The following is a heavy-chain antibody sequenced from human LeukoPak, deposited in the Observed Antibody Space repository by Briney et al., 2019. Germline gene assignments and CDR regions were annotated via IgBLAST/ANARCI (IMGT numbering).Heavy chain of an antibody. CDR1: GFTFSNHW. J-gene: IGHJ4*02. V-gene: IGHV3-74*01. CDR3: VRGSVAAYTGPFDY. D-gene: IGHD6-19*01. Sequence: GGSLRLSCAASGFTFSNHWMHWVRQAPGKGLVWVSLVNSDGRSVNYADSVKGRFTISRDNAKNTLYLQMTSLRVEDTAVYYCVRGSVAAYTGPFDYWGQGTLVTVSS. CDR2: VNSDGRSV.